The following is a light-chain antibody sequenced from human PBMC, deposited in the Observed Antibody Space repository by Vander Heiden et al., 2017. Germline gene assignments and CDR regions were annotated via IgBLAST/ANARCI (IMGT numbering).Light chain of an antibody. V-gene: IGKV1-27*01. CDR2: AAS. CDR3: QKYNSVPRGVT. J-gene: IGKJ3*01. Sequence: DIQITQPPSSLSASVGDRVTITCRASQGISNYLAWYQQKPGKVPKLLIYAASTLQSGVPSRFSGSGSGTDFTLTISSLRPEDVATYYCQKYNSVPRGVTFGPGTKVDIK. CDR1: QGISNY.